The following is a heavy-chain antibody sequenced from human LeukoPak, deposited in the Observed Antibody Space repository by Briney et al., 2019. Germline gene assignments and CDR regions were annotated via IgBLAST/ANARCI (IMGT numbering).Heavy chain of an antibody. CDR2: INHSGST. V-gene: IGHV4-34*01. J-gene: IGHJ5*02. CDR1: GGSFSGYY. D-gene: IGHD2-2*02. Sequence: SETLSLTCAVYGGSFSGYYWSWIRQPPGKGLEWIGEINHSGSTNYNPSLKSRVTISVDTSKNQFSLKLSSVTAADTAVYYCARHLGCSSTSCYNVRFDPWGQGTLVTVSS. CDR3: ARHLGCSSTSCYNVRFDP.